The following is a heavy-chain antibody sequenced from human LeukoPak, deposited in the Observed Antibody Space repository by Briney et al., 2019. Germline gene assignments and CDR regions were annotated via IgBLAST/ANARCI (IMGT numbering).Heavy chain of an antibody. Sequence: GGSLRLSCAASGFTFVSYGMSWVRQAPGRGLEWVSGISGSGGSTYYADSVKGRFTISRDNSKNTLYLQINSLRAEDTAVFYCAKDLFPDTGMAFYYYGMHVWGQGTTVTVSS. CDR2: ISGSGGST. CDR1: GFTFVSYG. CDR3: AKDLFPDTGMAFYYYGMHV. J-gene: IGHJ6*02. V-gene: IGHV3-23*01. D-gene: IGHD5-18*01.